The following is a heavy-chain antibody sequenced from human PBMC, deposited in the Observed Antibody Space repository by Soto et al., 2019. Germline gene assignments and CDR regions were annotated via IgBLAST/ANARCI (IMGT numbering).Heavy chain of an antibody. D-gene: IGHD2-8*01. CDR1: GGSFSNHY. J-gene: IGHJ4*02. V-gene: IGHV4-59*11. Sequence: QVQLQESGPGLVKPSETLSLTCTVSGGSFSNHYWSWIRQPPGKGLEWIGYISYNGNTNYNPSPKSRVTILVDTSKSQFSLKLSSVTAADTAVYYCARGNGFNLYWGQGALVTVSS. CDR3: ARGNGFNLY. CDR2: ISYNGNT.